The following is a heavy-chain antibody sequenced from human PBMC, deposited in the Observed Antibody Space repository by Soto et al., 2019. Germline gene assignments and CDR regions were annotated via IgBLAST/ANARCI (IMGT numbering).Heavy chain of an antibody. CDR1: GGSISSYY. J-gene: IGHJ4*02. D-gene: IGHD6-19*01. CDR2: IYYSGST. CDR3: AREGVVAGTFDY. V-gene: IGHV4-59*01. Sequence: SETLSLTCTVSGGSISSYYWSWIRQPPGKGLEWIGYIYYSGSTNYNPSLKSRVTISVDTSKNQFSLKLSSVTAADTAVYYCAREGVVAGTFDYWGQGTLVTVSS.